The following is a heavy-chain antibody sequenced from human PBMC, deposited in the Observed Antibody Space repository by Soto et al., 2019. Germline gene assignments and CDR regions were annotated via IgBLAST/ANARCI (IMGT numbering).Heavy chain of an antibody. J-gene: IGHJ4*02. V-gene: IGHV3-11*05. D-gene: IGHD5-12*01. CDR1: GFTFSDYY. CDR3: AREGDPSIVATRYFDY. CDR2: ISSSSSYT. Sequence: PGGSLRLSCAASGFTFSDYYMSWIRQAPGKGLEWVSYISSSSSYTNYADSVKGRFTISRDNAKNSLYLQMNSLRAEDTAVYYCAREGDPSIVATRYFDYWGQGTLVTVSS.